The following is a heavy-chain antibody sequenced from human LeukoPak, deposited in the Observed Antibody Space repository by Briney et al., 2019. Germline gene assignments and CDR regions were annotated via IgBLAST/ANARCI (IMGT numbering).Heavy chain of an antibody. Sequence: SSETLSLTCAVYGGSFSGYYWSWIRQPPGKGLEWIGYIYYSGSTNYNSSLKSRVTISVDTSKNQFSLKLSSVTAADTAVYYCARTGRRIAAAGTPLDYWGQGTLVTVSS. CDR1: GGSFSGYY. CDR2: IYYSGST. J-gene: IGHJ4*02. V-gene: IGHV4-59*01. CDR3: ARTGRRIAAAGTPLDY. D-gene: IGHD6-13*01.